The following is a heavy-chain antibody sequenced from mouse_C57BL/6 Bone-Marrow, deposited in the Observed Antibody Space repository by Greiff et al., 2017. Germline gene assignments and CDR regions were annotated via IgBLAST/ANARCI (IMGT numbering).Heavy chain of an antibody. CDR3: ARSEDGNYYEDMED. V-gene: IGHV5-15*01. CDR2: ISNLAYSI. Sequence: EVKLMESGGGLVQPGGSLKLSCAASGFTFSDYGMAWVRQAPRKGPAWVAIISNLAYSIYYADTVKGRFTISRENAKNTLYLEMRSLRSEDTAMYDGARSEDGNYYEDMEDGGQGTSVNVSS. CDR1: GFTFSDYG. J-gene: IGHJ4*01. D-gene: IGHD2-1*01.